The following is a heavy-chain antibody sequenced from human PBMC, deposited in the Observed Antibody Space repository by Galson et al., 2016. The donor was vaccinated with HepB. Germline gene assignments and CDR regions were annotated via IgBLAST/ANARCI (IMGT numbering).Heavy chain of an antibody. J-gene: IGHJ4*02. CDR2: ISETGGTV. CDR1: GFTFSDSY. Sequence: SLRLSCAASGFTFSDSYMSWLRQAPGKGLEWVSYISETGGTVYYADSVKGRFAISRDTAKNSQCLQMDSLSAEATAVYYCARNGYPPYFDSWGQGTPVTVSS. CDR3: ARNGYPPYFDS. V-gene: IGHV3-11*01. D-gene: IGHD3-22*01.